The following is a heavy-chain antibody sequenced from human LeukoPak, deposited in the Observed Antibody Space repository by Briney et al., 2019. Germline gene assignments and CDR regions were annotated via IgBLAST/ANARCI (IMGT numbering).Heavy chain of an antibody. D-gene: IGHD6-13*01. Sequence: GESLKISCKGSGYSFTSYWIGWVRQMPGKGLEWMGIVYLGDSDTRYSPSFQGQVTISADKSISTAYLQWSSLKASDTAMYYCARRSIAAADPFDYWGQGTLVTVSS. V-gene: IGHV5-51*01. CDR1: GYSFTSYW. CDR2: VYLGDSDT. J-gene: IGHJ4*02. CDR3: ARRSIAAADPFDY.